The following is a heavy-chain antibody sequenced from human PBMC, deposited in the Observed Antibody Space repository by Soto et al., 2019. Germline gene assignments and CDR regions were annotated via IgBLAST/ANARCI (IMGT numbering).Heavy chain of an antibody. D-gene: IGHD2-21*02. CDR3: AKDSRKKTIVVVTGAPRGMDV. CDR2: ISGSGGTT. CDR1: GFTFSDHS. J-gene: IGHJ6*02. Sequence: PGGSLRLSCAASGFTFSDHSVSWIRQAPGKGLDWVSAISGSGGTTYYADSVKGRFTISRDNSKNTLYLQMNSLRAEDTAVYYCAKDSRKKTIVVVTGAPRGMDVWGQGTTVTVSS. V-gene: IGHV3-23*01.